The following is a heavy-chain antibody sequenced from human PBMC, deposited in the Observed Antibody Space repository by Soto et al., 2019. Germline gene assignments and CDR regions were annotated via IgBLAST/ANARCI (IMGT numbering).Heavy chain of an antibody. V-gene: IGHV3-23*01. CDR1: GFTFSDYA. Sequence: PGGSLRLSCVASGFTFSDYAMAWFRQSPGKGLEWVSSISGSGGSTYYADSVKGRFTISRDNSKNTVFLQMNSLRAEDTAVYYCAKDHGMDVWGQGATVTVSS. J-gene: IGHJ6*02. CDR2: ISGSGGST. CDR3: AKDHGMDV.